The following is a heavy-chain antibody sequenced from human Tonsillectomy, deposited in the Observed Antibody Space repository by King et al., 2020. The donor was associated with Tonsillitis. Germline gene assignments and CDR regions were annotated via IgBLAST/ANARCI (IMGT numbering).Heavy chain of an antibody. Sequence: VQLVESGGGLIQPGGSLRLSCAASGFTVSSNYMTWVRQAPGKGLEWVSVLYSGGSTYYSDSVKGRFTISRDNSKNTLYLQMNSLRAADTAVYYCARGDVSSGSYYSSFYYWGQGTLFTVSS. J-gene: IGHJ4*02. CDR2: LYSGGST. V-gene: IGHV3-53*01. D-gene: IGHD3-10*01. CDR1: GFTVSSNY. CDR3: ARGDVSSGSYYSSFYY.